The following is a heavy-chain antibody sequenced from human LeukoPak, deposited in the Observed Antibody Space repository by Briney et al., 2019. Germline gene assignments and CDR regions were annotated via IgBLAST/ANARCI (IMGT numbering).Heavy chain of an antibody. V-gene: IGHV3-23*01. CDR3: AREGSSSFYFDY. CDR2: ISGGGDSS. D-gene: IGHD3-10*01. Sequence: GGSLRLSCAASGFTFSNYAMSWVRQAPGKGLEWVSAISGGGDSSYYADSVKGRFTISRDNAKNSLYLQMNSLRAEDTAIYYCAREGSSSFYFDYWGQGTVVTVSS. CDR1: GFTFSNYA. J-gene: IGHJ4*02.